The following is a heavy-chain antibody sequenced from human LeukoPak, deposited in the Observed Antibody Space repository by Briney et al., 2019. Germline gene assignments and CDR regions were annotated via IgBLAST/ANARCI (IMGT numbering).Heavy chain of an antibody. J-gene: IGHJ4*02. Sequence: SETLSLTCAVSSGSIYSHYWGWIRQPPGKGLVWIGDIYYKGNTNYNPSLKSRVTISLGTSKNHLSLTLTSVVAADTAIYYCMRRDTGWNYSDYWGQGILVTVSS. CDR3: MRRDTGWNYSDY. CDR1: SGSIYSHY. V-gene: IGHV4-59*08. D-gene: IGHD6-19*01. CDR2: IYYKGNT.